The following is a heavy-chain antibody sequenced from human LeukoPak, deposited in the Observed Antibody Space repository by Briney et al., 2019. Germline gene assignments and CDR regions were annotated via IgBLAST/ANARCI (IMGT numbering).Heavy chain of an antibody. J-gene: IGHJ6*03. V-gene: IGHV4-61*10. CDR3: ARVPRSYYYYYYMDV. Sequence: SETLSLTCTVSGGSISSGSYYRSWIRQPAGKGLEWLGYIYYSGSSNYNPSLKSRVTMSADTSKNQFPLKLSSVTAADTAVYYCARVPRSYYYYYYMDVWGKGTTVTVSS. CDR1: GGSISSGSYY. CDR2: IYYSGSS.